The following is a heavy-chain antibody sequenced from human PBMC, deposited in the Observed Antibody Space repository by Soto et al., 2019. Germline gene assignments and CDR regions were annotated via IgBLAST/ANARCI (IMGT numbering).Heavy chain of an antibody. Sequence: PGGSLRLSCAASGFTFSSYSMNWVRQAPGKGLEWVSSISSSSSYIYYADSVKGRFTISRDNAKNSLYLQMNSLRAEDTAVYYCARARGGRVGFDYWGQGTLVTVSS. CDR3: ARARGGRVGFDY. V-gene: IGHV3-21*01. D-gene: IGHD1-26*01. CDR2: ISSSSSYI. CDR1: GFTFSSYS. J-gene: IGHJ4*02.